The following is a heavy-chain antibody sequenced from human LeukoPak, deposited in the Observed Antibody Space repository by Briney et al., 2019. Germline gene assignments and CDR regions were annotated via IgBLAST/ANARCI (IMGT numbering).Heavy chain of an antibody. CDR2: IYYSGST. J-gene: IGHJ6*03. V-gene: IGHV4-59*01. CDR3: ASEVRYYYYYYMDV. D-gene: IGHD3-10*01. CDR1: GGSISSYY. Sequence: SETLSLTCTVSGGSISSYYWSWIRQPPGKGLEWIGYIYYSGSTNYNPSLKSRVTISVDTSKNQFTLKLSSVTAADTAVYYCASEVRYYYYYYMDVWGKGTTVTVSS.